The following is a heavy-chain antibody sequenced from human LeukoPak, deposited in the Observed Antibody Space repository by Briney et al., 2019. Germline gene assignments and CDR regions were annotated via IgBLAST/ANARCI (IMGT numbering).Heavy chain of an antibody. V-gene: IGHV3-15*01. J-gene: IGHJ4*02. Sequence: GGSLRLSCAASGFTFSNAWMSWVRQAPGKGLEWVGRIKSKTDGGTTDYAAPVKGRFTISRDDSKNTLYLQMNSLKTEDTAVYYCTTDLGRYYYGSGSYEEDYWGQGTLVTVSS. CDR3: TTDLGRYYYGSGSYEEDY. CDR2: IKSKTDGGTT. D-gene: IGHD3-10*01. CDR1: GFTFSNAW.